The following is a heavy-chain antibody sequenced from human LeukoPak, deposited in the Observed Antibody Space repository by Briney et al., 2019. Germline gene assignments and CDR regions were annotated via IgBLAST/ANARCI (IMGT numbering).Heavy chain of an antibody. CDR1: GFTFSSYW. CDR2: IKQDESAT. V-gene: IGHV3-7*01. Sequence: GGSLRLSCATSGFTFSSYWMTWVRQAPGKGLEWVANIKQDESATYYVDSVKGRFTISRDNSKKSLYLQMNSLRAEDTAVYYCARGGSRGDAFDIWGQGTMVTVSS. D-gene: IGHD3-10*01. CDR3: ARGGSRGDAFDI. J-gene: IGHJ3*02.